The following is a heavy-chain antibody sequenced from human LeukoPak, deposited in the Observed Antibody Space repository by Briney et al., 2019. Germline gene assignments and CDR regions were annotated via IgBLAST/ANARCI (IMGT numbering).Heavy chain of an antibody. CDR3: ATSPPNYDFWSGYFSGAYYYYGMDV. V-gene: IGHV4-39*01. Sequence: PSETLSLTCTVSGGSISSSSYYWGWIRQPPGKGLEWIGSIYYSGSTYYNPSLKSRVTISVDTSKNQLSLKLSSVTAADTAVYYCATSPPNYDFWSGYFSGAYYYYGMDVWGQGTTVTVSS. CDR1: GGSISSSSYY. J-gene: IGHJ6*02. CDR2: IYYSGST. D-gene: IGHD3-3*01.